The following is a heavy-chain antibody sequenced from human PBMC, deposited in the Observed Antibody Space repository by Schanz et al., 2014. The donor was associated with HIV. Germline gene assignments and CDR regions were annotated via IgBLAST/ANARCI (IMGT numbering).Heavy chain of an antibody. J-gene: IGHJ4*02. CDR3: ARDLHDYGDARTDY. CDR2: IGSGGGYK. D-gene: IGHD4-17*01. CDR1: GFSFSSFS. V-gene: IGHV3-21*02. Sequence: EVQLVESGGGLVEPGGSLRLSCEAXGFSFSSFSMNWVRQAPGKGLEWVSSIGSGGGYKYYADSVNGRFTISRDNAKNSLHLQMSRLGAEDTAVYYCARDLHDYGDARTDYWGQGILVTVSS.